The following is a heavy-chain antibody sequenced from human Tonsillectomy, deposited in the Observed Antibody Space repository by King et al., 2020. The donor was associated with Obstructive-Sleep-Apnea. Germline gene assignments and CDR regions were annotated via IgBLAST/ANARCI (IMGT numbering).Heavy chain of an antibody. Sequence: VQLVESGGGVVQPGRSLRLSCAASGFTFSNYGMHWVRQAPGKGLEWVALISYDGSNKYYADSVKGRFTISRDNSKNTLYLQMNSLRAEDTAVYCCAKARVGYCSSTSCYAAEYFQHWGQGTLVTVSS. CDR2: ISYDGSNK. D-gene: IGHD2-2*01. J-gene: IGHJ1*01. CDR1: GFTFSNYG. CDR3: AKARVGYCSSTSCYAAEYFQH. V-gene: IGHV3-30*18.